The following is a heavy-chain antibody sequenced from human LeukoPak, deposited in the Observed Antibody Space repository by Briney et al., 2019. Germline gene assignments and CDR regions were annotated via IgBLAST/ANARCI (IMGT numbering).Heavy chain of an antibody. V-gene: IGHV4-59*01. CDR3: ARRAYHYGSGSYGHYFDY. CDR1: GGSISSYY. J-gene: IGHJ4*02. Sequence: SETLSLTCTVSGGSISSYYWSWIRQPPGKGLEWIGYIYYSGSTNYNPSLKSRVTISVDTSKNQFSLKLSSVTAADTAVYYCARRAYHYGSGSYGHYFDYWGQETLVTVSS. D-gene: IGHD3-10*01. CDR2: IYYSGST.